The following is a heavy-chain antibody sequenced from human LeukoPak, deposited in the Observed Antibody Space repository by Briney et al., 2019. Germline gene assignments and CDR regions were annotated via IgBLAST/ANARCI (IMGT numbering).Heavy chain of an antibody. D-gene: IGHD2-21*01. CDR2: IWYDGSNK. Sequence: GRSLRLSCAASGFTFSSYGMHWVRQAPGKGLEWVAVIWYDGSNKYYADSVKGRFTISRDNSKNTLYLQMNSLRAEDTAVYYCARDDCGDTCYPGGYWGQGTLVTVSS. J-gene: IGHJ4*02. V-gene: IGHV3-33*01. CDR1: GFTFSSYG. CDR3: ARDDCGDTCYPGGY.